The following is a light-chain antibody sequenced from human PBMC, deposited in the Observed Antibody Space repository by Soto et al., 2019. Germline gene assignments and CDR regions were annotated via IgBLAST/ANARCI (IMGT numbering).Light chain of an antibody. CDR3: RQASSFPLT. CDR2: GAS. CDR1: QLISSW. Sequence: IQMTQSPSSVSASVGDSVTITCRASQLISSWLAWYQVKPGKAPKLLIYGASNRESGVPSRFSGSESGTLYTLTINSLQPEDLATYYCRQASSFPLTFSGGTEVEV. J-gene: IGKJ4*01. V-gene: IGKV1-12*01.